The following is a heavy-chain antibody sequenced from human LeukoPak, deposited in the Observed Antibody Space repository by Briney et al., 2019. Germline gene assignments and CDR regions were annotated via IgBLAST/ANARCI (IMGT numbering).Heavy chain of an antibody. CDR1: GFTFSSYW. V-gene: IGHV3-74*01. CDR2: INSDGSSA. D-gene: IGHD2-2*01. CDR3: ARDRDIVVVPADTPGYGMDV. Sequence: GGSLRLSCAASGFTFSSYWMHWVRQAPGKGLVWVSRINSDGSSASYADSVKGRFTISRDNAKNTLYLQMNSLRAEDTAVYYCARDRDIVVVPADTPGYGMDVWGQGTTVTVSS. J-gene: IGHJ6*02.